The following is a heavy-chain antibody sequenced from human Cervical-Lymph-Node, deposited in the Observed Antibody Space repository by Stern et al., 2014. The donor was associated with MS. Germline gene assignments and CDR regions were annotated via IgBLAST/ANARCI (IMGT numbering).Heavy chain of an antibody. V-gene: IGHV1-18*01. CDR3: ARGLLGSENAFDI. D-gene: IGHD2-15*01. Sequence: GQLVESGAEVKKPGASVKGSCKASGYTFTSYGISWVRQAPGQGLEWMGMIIAYKCNTSDAQKHPGRVTLTTDTATSTAYMELRSLRSDDTAVYYCARGLLGSENAFDIWGQGTMVTVSS. CDR2: IIAYKCNT. J-gene: IGHJ3*02. CDR1: GYTFTSYG.